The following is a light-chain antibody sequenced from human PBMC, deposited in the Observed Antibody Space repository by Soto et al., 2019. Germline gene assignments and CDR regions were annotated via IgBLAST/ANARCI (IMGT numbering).Light chain of an antibody. J-gene: IGKJ4*01. CDR1: QSVSSSY. CDR3: QQSGSSPPT. Sequence: EIVLTQSPGTLSLSPGERATLSCRASQSVSSSYLAWYQQKTGQAPRLLIYGASSRATGSPDRFSGSGSGTDFTLTISRLEPEDFAVYYWQQSGSSPPTFGGGTKVEIK. CDR2: GAS. V-gene: IGKV3-20*01.